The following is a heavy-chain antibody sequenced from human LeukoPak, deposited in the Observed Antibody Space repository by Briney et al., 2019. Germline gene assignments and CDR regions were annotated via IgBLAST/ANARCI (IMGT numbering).Heavy chain of an antibody. J-gene: IGHJ4*01. CDR3: ARDPGGAFDY. CDR2: ISSSGSTI. Sequence: GGSLRLSCAASGLTFSSYEMNWVRQAPGKGLEWVSYISSSGSTIYYADSVKGRFTISRDNAKNSLYLQMNSPRAEDTAVYYCARDPGGAFDYWGHGTLVTVSS. V-gene: IGHV3-48*03. D-gene: IGHD3-16*01. CDR1: GLTFSSYE.